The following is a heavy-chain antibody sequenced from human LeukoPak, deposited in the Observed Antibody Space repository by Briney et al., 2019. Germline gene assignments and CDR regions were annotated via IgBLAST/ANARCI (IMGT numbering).Heavy chain of an antibody. CDR1: GGTFSSYA. V-gene: IGHV1-69*06. Sequence: ASVKVSCKASGGTFSSYAISWVRQAPGQGLEWMGGIIPIFGTANYAQKFQGRVTITADKSTSTAYMELSRLRSDDTAVYYCARVVAAAQYYYYMDVWGKGTTVTVSS. J-gene: IGHJ6*03. CDR2: IIPIFGTA. D-gene: IGHD6-13*01. CDR3: ARVVAAAQYYYYMDV.